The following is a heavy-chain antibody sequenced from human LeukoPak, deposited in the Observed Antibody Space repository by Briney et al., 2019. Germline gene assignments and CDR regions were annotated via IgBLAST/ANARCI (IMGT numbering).Heavy chain of an antibody. D-gene: IGHD6-13*01. V-gene: IGHV3-53*04. CDR3: AREIAAAGIGNWFDP. CDR2: IYSGGST. J-gene: IGHJ5*02. CDR1: GFTVSSNY. Sequence: GGSLRLSCAASGFTVSSNYMSWVRQAPGKGLEWVSVIYSGGSTYYADSVKGRFTISRHNSKNTLYLQMNSLRAEDTAVYYCAREIAAAGIGNWFDPWGQGTLVTVSS.